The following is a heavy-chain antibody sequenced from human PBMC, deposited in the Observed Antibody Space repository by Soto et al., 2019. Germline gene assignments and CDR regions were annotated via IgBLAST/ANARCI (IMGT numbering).Heavy chain of an antibody. Sequence: GGSLRLSCAASGFTFSNDWMHWVRQAPGKGLEWVSRINADGGSTHYADSVRGQFTISRDNAKNTLFLQLNSLRVEDTAIYYCIKVLTRGVGVPRFYFDSWGQGTLVTVSS. V-gene: IGHV3-74*01. CDR2: INADGGST. CDR3: IKVLTRGVGVPRFYFDS. J-gene: IGHJ4*02. CDR1: GFTFSNDW. D-gene: IGHD2-21*02.